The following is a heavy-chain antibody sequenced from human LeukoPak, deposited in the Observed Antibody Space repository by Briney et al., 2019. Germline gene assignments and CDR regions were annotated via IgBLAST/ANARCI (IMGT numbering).Heavy chain of an antibody. CDR2: ISGSGGST. D-gene: IGHD2/OR15-2a*01. J-gene: IGHJ4*02. Sequence: AGTLTLSCTVSGVTLSSYGMSWVCLPPRPGLELVSAISGSGGSTYYADSVKGRFTISRDNSKNTLYLQMNSLRAEDTAVYYCASGASIYGPFDYWGQGTLVTVSS. CDR1: GVTLSSYG. CDR3: ASGASIYGPFDY. V-gene: IGHV3-23*01.